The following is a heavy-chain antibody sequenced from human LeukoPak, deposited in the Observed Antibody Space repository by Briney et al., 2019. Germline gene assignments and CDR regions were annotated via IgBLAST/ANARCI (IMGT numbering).Heavy chain of an antibody. CDR2: MSPNSGNT. D-gene: IGHD4-23*01. V-gene: IGHV1-8*01. CDR3: ARVVIGVTPYYYYYYMDV. J-gene: IGHJ6*03. CDR1: GYTFTSYD. Sequence: ASVKVSCKASGYTFTSYDINWVRQATGQGLEWMGWMSPNSGNTGYAQKFQGRVTMTRNTSISTAYMELSSLRSEDTAGYYCARVVIGVTPYYYYYYMDVWGKGTTVTVSS.